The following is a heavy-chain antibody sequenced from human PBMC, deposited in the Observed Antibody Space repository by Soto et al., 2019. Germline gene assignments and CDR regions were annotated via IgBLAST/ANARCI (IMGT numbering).Heavy chain of an antibody. J-gene: IGHJ4*02. Sequence: AETLSLTCTVSGHSMTGYYWTWIRQPAGKGLEGIGRLYSSGVSAYDPSLASRGTMSLDTSRNQFFLNVTSVTAADTAVYYCAREGSGRSLWDWGRGTLVTVSS. D-gene: IGHD3-10*01. V-gene: IGHV4-4*07. CDR2: LYSSGVS. CDR3: AREGSGRSLWD. CDR1: GHSMTGYY.